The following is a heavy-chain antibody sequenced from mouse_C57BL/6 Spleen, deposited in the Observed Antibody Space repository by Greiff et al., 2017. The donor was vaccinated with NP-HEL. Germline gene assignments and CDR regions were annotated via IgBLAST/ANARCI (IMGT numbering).Heavy chain of an antibody. J-gene: IGHJ3*01. Sequence: EVKLMESGEGLVKPGGSLKLSCAASGFTFSSYAMSWVRQTPEKRLEWVAYISSGGDYIYYADTVKGRFTISRDNARNTLYLQMSSLKSEDTAMYYCTRDRPHYYGSSPFAYWGQGTLVTVSA. D-gene: IGHD1-1*01. CDR3: TRDRPHYYGSSPFAY. V-gene: IGHV5-9-1*02. CDR1: GFTFSSYA. CDR2: ISSGGDYI.